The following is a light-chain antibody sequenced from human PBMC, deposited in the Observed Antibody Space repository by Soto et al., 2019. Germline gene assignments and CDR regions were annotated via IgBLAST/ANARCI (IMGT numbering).Light chain of an antibody. CDR1: QSVSSSY. V-gene: IGKV3-20*01. Sequence: EIVLTQSPGTLSLSPGERATLSCRASQSVSSSYLAWYQQKPGQAPRLLIYGASSRATGIPDRFSGSGSGTDFTLTISRLEPEDFAVYYCQQYGSSHTFGPGTRLEIK. J-gene: IGKJ5*01. CDR3: QQYGSSHT. CDR2: GAS.